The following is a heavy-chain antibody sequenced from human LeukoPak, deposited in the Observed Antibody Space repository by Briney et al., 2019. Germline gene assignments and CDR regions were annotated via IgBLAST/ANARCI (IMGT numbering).Heavy chain of an antibody. V-gene: IGHV1-46*01. CDR1: GYTFTSYG. Sequence: ASVKVSCKASGYTFTSYGISWVRRAPGQGLEWMGIINPSGGSTSYAQKFQGRVTMTRDTSTSTVYMELSSLRSEDTAVYYCARVTMVRGYGMDVWGQGTTVTVSS. CDR3: ARVTMVRGYGMDV. CDR2: INPSGGST. D-gene: IGHD3-10*01. J-gene: IGHJ6*02.